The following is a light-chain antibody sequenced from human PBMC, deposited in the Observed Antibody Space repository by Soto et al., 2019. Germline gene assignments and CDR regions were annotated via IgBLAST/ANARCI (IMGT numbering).Light chain of an antibody. V-gene: IGKV3-20*01. CDR1: QSVSSTY. CDR3: QQYGSPPIT. J-gene: IGKJ5*01. CDR2: GGS. Sequence: EIVLTQSPGTLSLSPGERATLSCKASQSVSSTYLAWYQQRPGQAPRLLIFGGSSRATGIPDRFSGSGSGTDFTLTISRLEPEDFAVYYCQQYGSPPITFGQGTRLEIK.